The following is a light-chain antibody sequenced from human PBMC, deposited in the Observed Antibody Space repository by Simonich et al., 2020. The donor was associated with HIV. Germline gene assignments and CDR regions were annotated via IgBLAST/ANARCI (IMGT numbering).Light chain of an antibody. CDR2: SAS. CDR1: QGLSNS. J-gene: IGKJ1*01. V-gene: IGKV1-NL1*01. CDR3: QQYYSTPWT. Sequence: DIQMTQSPSSLSASVGDRVTITCLASQGLSNSLAWYQQKPGKAPKLLLYSASRLESGVPSRFSGSGSGTDYTLTISSLQPEDFATYYCQQYYSTPWTVGQGTKVEIK.